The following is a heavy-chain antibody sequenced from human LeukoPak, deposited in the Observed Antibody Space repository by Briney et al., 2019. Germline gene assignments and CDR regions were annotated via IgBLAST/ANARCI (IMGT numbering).Heavy chain of an antibody. D-gene: IGHD6-13*01. J-gene: IGHJ4*02. CDR3: ARGPYSSNWYVDY. CDR2: ISGTGNSI. CDR1: GFTLSSYE. Sequence: GGSLRLSCAASGFTLSSYEMNWVRLAPGKGLEWISYISGTGNSIYYADSVKGRFTISRDSAKNSLYLQMNSLRAEDTAVYYCARGPYSSNWYVDYWGQGTLVTVAS. V-gene: IGHV3-48*03.